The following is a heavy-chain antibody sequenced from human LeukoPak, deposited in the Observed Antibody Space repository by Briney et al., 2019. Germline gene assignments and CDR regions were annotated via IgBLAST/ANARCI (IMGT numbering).Heavy chain of an antibody. D-gene: IGHD3-10*01. CDR3: ARTLLWFGELIDY. CDR2: INPNSGGT. J-gene: IGHJ4*02. CDR1: GYTFTGYY. V-gene: IGHV1-2*06. Sequence: ASVKVSCKASGYTFTGYYMHWVRQAPGQGLEWMGRINPNSGGTNYAQKFQGRVTMTRDTSISTAYMELSRLRSDDTAVYYCARTLLWFGELIDYWGQGTLVTVSS.